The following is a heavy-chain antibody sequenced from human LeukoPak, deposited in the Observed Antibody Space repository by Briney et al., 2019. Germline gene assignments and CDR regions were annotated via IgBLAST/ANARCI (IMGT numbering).Heavy chain of an antibody. CDR1: GFTFSSYS. J-gene: IGHJ4*02. V-gene: IGHV3-48*01. CDR3: ARRGYSSGWNRYY. CDR2: ISSSSSTI. D-gene: IGHD6-25*01. Sequence: PGGSLRLSCAASGFTFSSYSMNWVRQAPGKGLEWVSYISSSSSTIYYADSVKGRFTISRDNAKNSLYLQMNSLRAEDTAVYYCARRGYSSGWNRYYWGQGTLVTVSS.